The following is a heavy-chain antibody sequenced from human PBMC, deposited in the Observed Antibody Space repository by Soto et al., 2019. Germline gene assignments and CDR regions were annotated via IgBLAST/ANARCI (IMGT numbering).Heavy chain of an antibody. J-gene: IGHJ5*02. V-gene: IGHV3-23*01. CDR1: GFTFASYT. CDR3: AKDGGYDGWFDT. Sequence: GGSLRLSCAASGFTFASYTMNWVRQAPGKGLEWVSSIGGGGGSTHYADSVKGRFIISRDDSKNTLYLQMNSLRAEDTAVYYCAKDGGYDGWFDTWGLGTPVTVSS. CDR2: IGGGGGST. D-gene: IGHD5-12*01.